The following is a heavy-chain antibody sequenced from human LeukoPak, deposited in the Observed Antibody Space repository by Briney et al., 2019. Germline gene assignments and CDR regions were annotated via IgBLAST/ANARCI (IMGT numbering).Heavy chain of an antibody. CDR3: ARGIYGDPVAFDY. CDR2: IYNDGTNT. J-gene: IGHJ4*02. Sequence: GGSLRLSCTASGFTFSSFYMHWVRQVPGKGLVWVSRIYNDGTNTKYAGFVEGRFTMSRDNAKNTLYLQMNSLRVEDTGVYYCARGIYGDPVAFDYWGQGILVTVSS. CDR1: GFTFSSFY. V-gene: IGHV3-74*03. D-gene: IGHD4-17*01.